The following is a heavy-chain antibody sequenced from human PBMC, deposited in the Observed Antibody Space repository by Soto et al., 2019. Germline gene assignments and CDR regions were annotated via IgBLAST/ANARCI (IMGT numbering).Heavy chain of an antibody. V-gene: IGHV1-69*13. Sequence: TSVKVSCKASGGSFSSYAISWVRQAPKQGLEWMGGIIPIFGTANYAQKFQGRVTITADESTSTAYMELSSLRSEDTAVYYCASFVFGYSYGSRRDAFDIWGQGTMVTVSS. J-gene: IGHJ3*02. D-gene: IGHD5-18*01. CDR2: IIPIFGTA. CDR3: ASFVFGYSYGSRRDAFDI. CDR1: GGSFSSYA.